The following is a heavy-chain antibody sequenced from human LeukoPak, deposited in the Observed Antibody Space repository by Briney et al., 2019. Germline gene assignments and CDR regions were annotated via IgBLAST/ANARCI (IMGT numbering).Heavy chain of an antibody. D-gene: IGHD3-16*02. J-gene: IGHJ6*04. CDR1: GGSIRSSSYY. CDR2: INHSGST. V-gene: IGHV4-39*07. Sequence: PSETLSLTCTVSGGSIRSSSYYWGWIRQPPGKGLEWIGEINHSGSTNYNPSLKSRVTISVDTSKNQFSLKLSSVTAADTAVYYCARVPFYDYVWGSYRYYGMDVWGKGTTVTVSS. CDR3: ARVPFYDYVWGSYRYYGMDV.